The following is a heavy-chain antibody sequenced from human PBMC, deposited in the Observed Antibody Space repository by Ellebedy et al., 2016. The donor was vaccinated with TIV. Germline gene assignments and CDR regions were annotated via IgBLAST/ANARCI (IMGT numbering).Heavy chain of an antibody. CDR1: GFTFSSYA. Sequence: GGSLRLXCAASGFTFSSYAMSWVRQAPGKGLEWVSALSGGGGGTHYADSVKGRFTISRDNSKNALYMQMNSLRAEDTAVYYCARRYCSSTNCLKGFDYWGQGTLVTVSS. D-gene: IGHD2-2*01. CDR2: LSGGGGGT. CDR3: ARRYCSSTNCLKGFDY. V-gene: IGHV3-23*01. J-gene: IGHJ4*02.